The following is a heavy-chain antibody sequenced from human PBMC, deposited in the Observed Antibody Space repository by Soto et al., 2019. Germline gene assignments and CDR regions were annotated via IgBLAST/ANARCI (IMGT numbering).Heavy chain of an antibody. CDR3: ASLGRIAAATRWGFDY. V-gene: IGHV4-34*01. CDR2: INHSGST. Sequence: PSETLSLTCAVYGGSFSGYYWSWIRQPPGKGLEWIGEINHSGSTNYNPSLKSRVTISVDTSKNQFSLKLSSVTAADTAVYYCASLGRIAAATRWGFDYWGQGTLVTVSS. CDR1: GGSFSGYY. D-gene: IGHD6-13*01. J-gene: IGHJ4*02.